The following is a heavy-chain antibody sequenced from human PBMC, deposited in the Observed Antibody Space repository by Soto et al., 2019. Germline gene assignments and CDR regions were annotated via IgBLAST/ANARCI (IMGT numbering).Heavy chain of an antibody. D-gene: IGHD6-13*01. CDR2: IYYSGST. CDR3: ARRYSSAFDI. J-gene: IGHJ3*02. Sequence: PETLSLTCTVAGGSISRYYWSWIRQPPGKGLEWIGYIYYSGSTNYNPSLKSRVTISVDTSKNQFSLKLSSVTAADTAVYYCARRYSSAFDIWGQGTMVTVSS. V-gene: IGHV4-59*08. CDR1: GGSISRYY.